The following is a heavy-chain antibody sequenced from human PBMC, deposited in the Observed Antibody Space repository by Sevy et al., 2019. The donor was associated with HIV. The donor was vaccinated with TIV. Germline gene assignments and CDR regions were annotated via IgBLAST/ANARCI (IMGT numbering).Heavy chain of an antibody. J-gene: IGHJ4*02. CDR1: GFTFSKDS. D-gene: IGHD2-8*01. V-gene: IGHV3-23*01. Sequence: GGSLRLSCAASGFTFSKDSMSWVRQPPGKGLEWVSILSFGSGEVNYADSVKGWFTISRDNSKSSVYLQMNNLRPEDTALYYCARAGCTKPHDYWGQGTLVTVSS. CDR2: LSFGSGEV. CDR3: ARAGCTKPHDY.